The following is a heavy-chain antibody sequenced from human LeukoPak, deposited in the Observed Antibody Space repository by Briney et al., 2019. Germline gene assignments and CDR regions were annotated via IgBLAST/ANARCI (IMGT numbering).Heavy chain of an antibody. V-gene: IGHV3-23*01. CDR3: ATSVLLWFGGDFDY. CDR2: ISCSGGST. CDR1: GFTFSSYA. J-gene: IGHJ4*02. D-gene: IGHD3-10*01. Sequence: HTGGSLRLSCAASGFTFSSYAMSWVRQAPGEGLEWGSAISCSGGSTYYADPVKGRVTISRDNSKNTLSLQMNSPRAEDTAVYYCATSVLLWFGGDFDYWGQGTLVTVSS.